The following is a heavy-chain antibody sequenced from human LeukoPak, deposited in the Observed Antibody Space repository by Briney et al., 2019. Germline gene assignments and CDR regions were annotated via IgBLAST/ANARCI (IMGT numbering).Heavy chain of an antibody. V-gene: IGHV4-59*01. CDR3: ARMYNRSPCYFDY. J-gene: IGHJ4*02. Sequence: SETLSLTCTVSGGSINNYYWSWIRQPPGKGLEYIGYIYHSGSTNYNPSLKSRVTISVDTSKNQFSLKLSSVTAADTAVYYCARMYNRSPCYFDYWGQGTLVTVSS. D-gene: IGHD6-6*01. CDR1: GGSINNYY. CDR2: IYHSGST.